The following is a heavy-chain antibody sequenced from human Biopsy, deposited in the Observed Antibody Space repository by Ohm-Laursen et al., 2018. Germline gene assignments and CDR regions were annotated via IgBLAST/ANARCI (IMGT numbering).Heavy chain of an antibody. CDR3: ASSSYCGRTTCYQNYGMDV. CDR2: INPSGGST. D-gene: IGHD2-2*01. J-gene: IGHJ6*01. V-gene: IGHV1-46*01. Sequence: ASVKVSCKAFGYTFITYYVNWVRQAPGQGLEWMGKINPSGGSTSYAQKFQGRVTITADKPTSTAYMELSSLRSEDTALYYCASSSYCGRTTCYQNYGMDVWGQGTTVTVSS. CDR1: GYTFITYY.